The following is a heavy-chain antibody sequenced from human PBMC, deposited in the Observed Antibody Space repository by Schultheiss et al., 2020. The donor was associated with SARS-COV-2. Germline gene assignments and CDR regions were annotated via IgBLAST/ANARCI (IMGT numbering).Heavy chain of an antibody. D-gene: IGHD2-8*01. V-gene: IGHV4-59*12. J-gene: IGHJ4*02. Sequence: SETLSLTCTVSGGSISSYYWSWIRQPPGKGLEWIGYIYYSGSTYYNPSLKSRVTISVDTSKNQFSLKLNSVTAADTAVYYCARDGGTNGVRYWGQGTLVTVSS. CDR3: ARDGGTNGVRY. CDR2: IYYSGST. CDR1: GGSISSYY.